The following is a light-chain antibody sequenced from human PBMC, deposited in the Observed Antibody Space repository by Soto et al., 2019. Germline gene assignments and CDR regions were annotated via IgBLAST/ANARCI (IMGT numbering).Light chain of an antibody. CDR3: QVWDSDSDSWV. CDR1: NIGSKR. J-gene: IGLJ3*02. Sequence: SYELTQPPSVSVVPGQTARITGGGNNIGSKRVHWYQQRPGQAPVLVVHDDSDRPSGIPERFSGSKFRNTATLTISRVEAGDEADYYCQVWDSDSDSWVFGGGTKLTVL. CDR2: DDS. V-gene: IGLV3-21*02.